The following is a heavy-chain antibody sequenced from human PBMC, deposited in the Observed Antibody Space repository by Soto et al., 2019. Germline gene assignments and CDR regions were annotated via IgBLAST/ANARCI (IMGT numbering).Heavy chain of an antibody. CDR3: ASALGGHTAMVYFDY. D-gene: IGHD5-18*01. Sequence: QVQLVESGGGVVQPGRSLRLSCAASGFTFSSYAMHWVRQAPGKGLEWVAVISYDGSNKYYADSVKGRFTISRDNSKNTLYLQMNSLRAEDTAVYYCASALGGHTAMVYFDYWGQGTLVTVSS. V-gene: IGHV3-30-3*01. J-gene: IGHJ4*02. CDR2: ISYDGSNK. CDR1: GFTFSSYA.